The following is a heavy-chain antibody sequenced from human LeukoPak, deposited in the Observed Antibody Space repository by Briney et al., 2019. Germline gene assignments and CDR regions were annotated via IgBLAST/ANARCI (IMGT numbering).Heavy chain of an antibody. CDR2: IYYSGST. CDR3: ARAGWNYEKDY. D-gene: IGHD1-7*01. CDR1: GGSISSGGYY. V-gene: IGHV4-61*08. J-gene: IGHJ4*02. Sequence: SETLSLTCTVSGGSISSGGYYWSWIRQHPGKGLEWIGYIYYSGSTNYNPSLKSRVTISVDTSKNQFSLKLSSVTAADTAVYYCARAGWNYEKDYWGQGTLVTVSS.